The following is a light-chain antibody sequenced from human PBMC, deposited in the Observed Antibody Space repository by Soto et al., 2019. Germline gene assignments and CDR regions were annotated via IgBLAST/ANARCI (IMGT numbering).Light chain of an antibody. CDR3: QQTTTFPLT. CDR1: QGVRTW. Sequence: DIQMTESPSSVSASVGDRVTITCRASQGVRTWLAWYQQKPRKAPNLLIYTASSLQSGVPSRFSVSGSGTDFTLTISSLQPEDFATYYCQQTTTFPLTFGGGTKVEI. J-gene: IGKJ4*01. V-gene: IGKV1D-12*01. CDR2: TAS.